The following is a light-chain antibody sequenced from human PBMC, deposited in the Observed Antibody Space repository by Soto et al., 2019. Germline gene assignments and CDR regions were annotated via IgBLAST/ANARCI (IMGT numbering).Light chain of an antibody. V-gene: IGLV2-11*01. CDR2: GVV. J-gene: IGLJ1*01. CDR1: CNDVVAYKY. CDR3: CSYAGGYTYL. Sequence: QSALTQPRSVSGSPGQSVTISCNGTCNDVVAYKYVSWYQQHPGRPPKLLIYGVVRWPSGVPDRFSGSKSGNTASLTISGLQAEDEADYLCCSYAGGYTYLFGTGTKGTVL.